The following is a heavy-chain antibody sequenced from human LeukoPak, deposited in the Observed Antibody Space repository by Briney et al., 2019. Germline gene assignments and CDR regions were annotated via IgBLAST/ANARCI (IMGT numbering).Heavy chain of an antibody. D-gene: IGHD4-11*01. CDR1: GYTFTGYY. J-gene: IGHJ1*01. Sequence: ASVKVSCKASGYTFTGYYMHWVRQAPGQGLEWMGWINPNSGGTNYAQKFQGRVTMTRDTSISTAYMELSRLRYDDTAVYYCARPLYSNYGYFQHWGQGTLVTVSS. CDR2: INPNSGGT. CDR3: ARPLYSNYGYFQH. V-gene: IGHV1-2*02.